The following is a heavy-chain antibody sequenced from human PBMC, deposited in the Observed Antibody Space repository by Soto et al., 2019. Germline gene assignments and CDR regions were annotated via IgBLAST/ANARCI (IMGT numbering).Heavy chain of an antibody. V-gene: IGHV3-30*03. CDR3: ATFGIYDFWSGYLHRDAFDV. D-gene: IGHD3-3*01. Sequence: QVQLVESGGGVVQPGRSLRLSCAASGFLFSSYGLHWVRQAPGKGLEWVAIVSFDGSDSYYADSVKGRFTIFRDNSKNTLYLHMHSLRTEDTAVYYCATFGIYDFWSGYLHRDAFDVWGQGTMVTVSS. J-gene: IGHJ3*01. CDR2: VSFDGSDS. CDR1: GFLFSSYG.